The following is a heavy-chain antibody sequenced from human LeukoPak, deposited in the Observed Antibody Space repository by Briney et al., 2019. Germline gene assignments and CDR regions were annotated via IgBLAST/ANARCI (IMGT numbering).Heavy chain of an antibody. CDR1: GFTFSAYT. D-gene: IGHD5-18*01. CDR2: ISSSNRYM. CDR3: ARDGRLDTAMVTDY. V-gene: IGHV3-21*01. Sequence: PGGSLRLSCAASGFTFSAYTINWVRQAPGKGLEWVSAISSSNRYMYYADSVKGRFTISRDNTKNSLYLQMNSLRAEDTAVYYCARDGRLDTAMVTDYWGQGTLVTVSS. J-gene: IGHJ4*02.